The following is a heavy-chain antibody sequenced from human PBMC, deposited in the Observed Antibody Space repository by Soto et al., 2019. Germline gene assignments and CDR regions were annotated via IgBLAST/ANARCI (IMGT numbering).Heavy chain of an antibody. CDR1: GFTFSSYA. Sequence: EVQLLESGGGLVQPGGSLRLSCAASGFTFSSYAMSWVRQAPGEGLEWVSAISGSGGSTYYADSVKGRFTISTDHSKTALYLQTNSLRAEDTAVYYCATGFDVWGSYRYYGFAIWGLGTMVTVSS. V-gene: IGHV3-23*01. J-gene: IGHJ3*02. CDR3: ATGFDVWGSYRYYGFAI. D-gene: IGHD3-16*02. CDR2: ISGSGGST.